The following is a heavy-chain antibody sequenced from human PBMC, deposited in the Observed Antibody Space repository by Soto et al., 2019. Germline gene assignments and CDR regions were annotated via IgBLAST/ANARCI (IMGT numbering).Heavy chain of an antibody. CDR3: AKRLGYCSGGSCQY. CDR1: GFTFSSYA. V-gene: IGHV3-23*01. Sequence: EVHLLESGGGLVQPRGSLRLSCEASGFTFSSYAMSWVRQAPGKGLEWVSAISGFGGSIYYADSVKGRFTISRDNSKNTLYLQMNSLRAEDTAVYYCAKRLGYCSGGSCQYWGQGTLVTVSS. D-gene: IGHD2-15*01. J-gene: IGHJ4*02. CDR2: ISGFGGSI.